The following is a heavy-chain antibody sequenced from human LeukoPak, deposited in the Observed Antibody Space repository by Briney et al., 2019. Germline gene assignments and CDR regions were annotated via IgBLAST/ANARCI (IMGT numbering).Heavy chain of an antibody. CDR2: IKQDGSEK. CDR1: GFTFSSYW. J-gene: IGHJ3*02. CDR3: AKGYDSSGYYDAFDI. Sequence: PGGSLRLSCAASGFTFSSYWMTWVRQAPGKGLEWVANIKQDGSEKYYVDSVKGRFTISRDNAKNSLYLQMNSLRAEDTALYYCAKGYDSSGYYDAFDIWGQGTMVTVSS. V-gene: IGHV3-7*03. D-gene: IGHD3-22*01.